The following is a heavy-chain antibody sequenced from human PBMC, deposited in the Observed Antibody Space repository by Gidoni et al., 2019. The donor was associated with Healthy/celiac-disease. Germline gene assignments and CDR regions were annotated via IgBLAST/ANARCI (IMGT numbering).Heavy chain of an antibody. CDR2: IIPIFGTA. V-gene: IGHV1-69*01. Sequence: QMQLVQSGAEVKKPGSSVTVSCKASGGTFSSYAISWVRQAPGQGLEWMGGIIPIFGTANYAQKFQGRVTITADESTSTAYMELSSLRSEDTAVYYCARERFYAVTTDDYYYGMDVWGQGTTVTVSS. CDR3: ARERFYAVTTDDYYYGMDV. D-gene: IGHD4-17*01. J-gene: IGHJ6*02. CDR1: GGTFSSYA.